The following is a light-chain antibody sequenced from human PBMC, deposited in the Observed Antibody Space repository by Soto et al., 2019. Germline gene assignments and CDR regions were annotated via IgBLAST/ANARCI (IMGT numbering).Light chain of an antibody. CDR1: SSDIGVYNY. V-gene: IGLV2-14*01. Sequence: QSALTQPASVSGSPGQSITISCTGTSSDIGVYNYVSWYQQHPGKAPKLLIYEVSNRPSGVSPRFSGSKSGNSASLTISGLQAEDEADYYCSSYTPPRTPTVFGGGTKLTVL. CDR3: SSYTPPRTPTV. CDR2: EVS. J-gene: IGLJ2*01.